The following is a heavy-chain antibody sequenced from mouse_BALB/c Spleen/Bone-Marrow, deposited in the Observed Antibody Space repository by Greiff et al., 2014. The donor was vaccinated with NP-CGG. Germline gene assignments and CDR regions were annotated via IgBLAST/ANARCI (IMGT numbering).Heavy chain of an antibody. CDR2: IFPGTGTT. Sequence: VQLQQSGAELVKPGASVKLSCKTSGYTFTSYWIQWVKQRPGQGLGWIGEIFPGTGTTYYNEKFKGKATLTIDTSSSTAYMQLSSLTSEDSAVYFCARKGISTVIATAYYFDYWGQGSTLTVSS. D-gene: IGHD2-4*01. CDR3: ARKGISTVIATAYYFDY. J-gene: IGHJ2*01. CDR1: GYTFTSYW. V-gene: IGHV1S132*01.